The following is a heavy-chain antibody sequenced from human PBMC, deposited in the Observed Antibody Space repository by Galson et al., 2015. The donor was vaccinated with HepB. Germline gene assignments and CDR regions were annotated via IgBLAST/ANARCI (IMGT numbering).Heavy chain of an antibody. V-gene: IGHV1-3*01. J-gene: IGHJ6*02. CDR2: INAGNGNT. CDR3: ARDLPYCSSTSCYVIPLTYGMYV. CDR1: GYTFTSYA. Sequence: SVKVSCKASGYTFTSYAMHWVRQAPGQRLEWMGWINAGNGNTKYSQKFQGRVTITRDTSASTAYMELSSLRSEDTAAYYCARDLPYCSSTSCYVIPLTYGMYVWGQGTTVTVSS. D-gene: IGHD2-2*01.